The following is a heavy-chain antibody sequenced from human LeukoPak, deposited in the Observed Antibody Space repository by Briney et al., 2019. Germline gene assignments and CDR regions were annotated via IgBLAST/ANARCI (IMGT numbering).Heavy chain of an antibody. CDR2: ISGSATST. CDR3: AKDRGGGGRPTALDR. Sequence: GSLRLSCAASGFIFNNYAMTWVRQAPGKGLEWVSSISGSATSTYYADSVKGRFTISRDNSKNTLYVQMNSLRVEDTAIYYCAKDRGGGGRPTALDRWGQGTLVTVSS. CDR1: GFIFNNYA. D-gene: IGHD3-16*01. V-gene: IGHV3-23*01. J-gene: IGHJ5*02.